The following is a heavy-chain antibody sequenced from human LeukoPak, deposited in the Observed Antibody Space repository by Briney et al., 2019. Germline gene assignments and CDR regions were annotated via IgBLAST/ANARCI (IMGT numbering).Heavy chain of an antibody. V-gene: IGHV3-21*01. Sequence: GSLSLSFAASGFTFSSFRMNWVRQAPGKGLEWVSSISSSSSYIDYADSVKGRFTISRDNAKNSLYLQMNSLRGEHTAVYYCARDSYYYDSSVYPEYYFDYWGQGTLVTVSS. D-gene: IGHD3-22*01. CDR1: GFTFSSFR. CDR3: ARDSYYYDSSVYPEYYFDY. J-gene: IGHJ4*02. CDR2: ISSSSSYI.